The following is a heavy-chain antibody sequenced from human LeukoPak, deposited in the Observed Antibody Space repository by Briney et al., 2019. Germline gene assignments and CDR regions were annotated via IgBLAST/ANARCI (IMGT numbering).Heavy chain of an antibody. D-gene: IGHD3-22*01. CDR3: ARTGYYYDSSGYYYRWAFDI. J-gene: IGHJ3*02. CDR1: GFTFSSYW. V-gene: IGHV3-7*01. CDR2: IKQDGNEK. Sequence: GGSLRLSCAASGFTFSSYWMSWVRQAPGKGLEWVANIKQDGNEKYYVDSVKGRFTISRDNAKNSLYLQMNSLRAEDTAVYYCARTGYYYDSSGYYYRWAFDIWGQGTMVTVSS.